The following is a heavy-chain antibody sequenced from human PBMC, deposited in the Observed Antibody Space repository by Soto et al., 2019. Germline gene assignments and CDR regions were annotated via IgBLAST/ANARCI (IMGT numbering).Heavy chain of an antibody. D-gene: IGHD3-9*01. J-gene: IGHJ3*01. V-gene: IGHV3-7*05. CDR1: GFTFSNYW. CDR2: IKQDGSEE. Sequence: QPGGSLRLSCAASGFTFSNYWMNWVRQAPGTGLEWVANIKQDGSEEYYVDSVKGRFTISRDNAKSSLYLQMNGLRAEDTAVYFCAISDIYHFEPFDFWGQGTVVTVSS. CDR3: AISDIYHFEPFDF.